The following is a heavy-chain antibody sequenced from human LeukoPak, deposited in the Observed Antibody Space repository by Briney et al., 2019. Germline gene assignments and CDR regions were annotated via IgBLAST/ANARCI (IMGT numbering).Heavy chain of an antibody. CDR2: ISSSGSTI. CDR3: ARGWTVRDWYFDL. CDR1: GFTFSSYE. V-gene: IGHV3-48*03. D-gene: IGHD4-17*01. J-gene: IGHJ2*01. Sequence: AGGSLRLSCAASGFTFSSYEMNWVRQAPGKGLEWDSHISSSGSTIYYADSVKGRFTISRDNSKNSLYLQMNSLRVEDTAVYYCARGWTVRDWYFDLWGRGTLVTVSS.